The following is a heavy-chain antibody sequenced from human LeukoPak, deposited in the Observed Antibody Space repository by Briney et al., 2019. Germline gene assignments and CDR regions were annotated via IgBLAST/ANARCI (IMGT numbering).Heavy chain of an antibody. J-gene: IGHJ4*02. CDR1: GFTFSSYT. D-gene: IGHD5-18*01. V-gene: IGHV3-64*01. CDR3: AREFHGYSYGSFDY. Sequence: GGTLRLSCAASGFTFSSYTIHWVRQAPGKGLEYVSAIKCNGGDTYSANSVKGRFTNSRDNSKNTLYLQMGSLRPEDMAVYYCAREFHGYSYGSFDYWGQETLVTV. CDR2: IKCNGGDT.